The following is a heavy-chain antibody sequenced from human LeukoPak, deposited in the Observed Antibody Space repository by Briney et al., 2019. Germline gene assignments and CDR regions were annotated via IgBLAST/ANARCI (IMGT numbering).Heavy chain of an antibody. CDR2: ISAYNGNT. Sequence: EASVKVSCKASGYSFTSYGISWVRQAPGQGLERRGWISAYNGNTNYAQKLQGRVTMTTDASTSTAYMELRSLRSDDTAVYYCARIWFYGDYADYFDYWGQGTLVTVSS. D-gene: IGHD4-17*01. CDR3: ARIWFYGDYADYFDY. J-gene: IGHJ4*02. CDR1: GYSFTSYG. V-gene: IGHV1-18*04.